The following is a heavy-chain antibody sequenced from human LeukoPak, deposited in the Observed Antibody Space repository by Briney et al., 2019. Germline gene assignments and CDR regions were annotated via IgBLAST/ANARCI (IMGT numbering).Heavy chain of an antibody. CDR3: ARAAAGKDYFDY. D-gene: IGHD6-13*01. CDR1: GFTFSSYS. CDR2: ISSSSSYI. J-gene: IGHJ4*02. V-gene: IGHV3-21*01. Sequence: GGSLRLSCAASGFTFSSYSTNWVRQAPGKGLEWVSSISSSSSYIYYADSVKGRFTISRDNAKNSLYLQMNSLRAEDTAVYYCARAAAGKDYFDYWGQGTLVTVSS.